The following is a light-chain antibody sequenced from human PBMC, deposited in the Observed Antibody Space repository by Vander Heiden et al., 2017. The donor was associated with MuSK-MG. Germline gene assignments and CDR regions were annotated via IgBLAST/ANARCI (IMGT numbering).Light chain of an antibody. CDR3: QQRSNSPPLT. J-gene: IGKJ4*01. V-gene: IGKV3-11*01. CDR1: QSGSIY. CDR2: DA. Sequence: EIVLTQSPATLSLSPGERATLSCRASQSGSIYLVWYQQKPGQAPGLLNYDAYSGSGTDFTLTISSLEPEDLAIYYCQQRSNSPPLTFGGGTKVEIK.